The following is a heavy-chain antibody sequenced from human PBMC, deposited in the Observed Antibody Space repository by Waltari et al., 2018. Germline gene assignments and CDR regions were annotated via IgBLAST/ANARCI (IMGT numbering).Heavy chain of an antibody. CDR1: GYTFIGYY. J-gene: IGHJ4*02. CDR3: ARDWGSGYSVGDF. V-gene: IGHV1-2*02. Sequence: QVQLVQSGAEVKKPGASVKVSCKASGYTFIGYYLHWVRQAPGQGLEWMGWSNPDGGGTYYASNFQGRVTMTRVTSISTAYMDLNRLTFDDTAVCYCARDWGSGYSVGDFWGQGTLVTVSS. D-gene: IGHD5-12*01. CDR2: SNPDGGGT.